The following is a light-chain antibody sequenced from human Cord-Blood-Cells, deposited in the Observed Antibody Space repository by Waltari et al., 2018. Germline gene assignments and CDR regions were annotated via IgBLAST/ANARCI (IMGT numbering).Light chain of an antibody. Sequence: QPALTQPASVSGSPGQSITISCTGTSSDVGGYNYVSWYQQHPGKAPKLMIYDVSNRPSGVSNRFSGSKSGNTASLTISGLQAEDEADYYCSSYTSSSTRVLGGGTKLTVL. CDR1: SSDVGGYNY. V-gene: IGLV2-14*01. CDR3: SSYTSSSTRV. CDR2: DVS. J-gene: IGLJ3*02.